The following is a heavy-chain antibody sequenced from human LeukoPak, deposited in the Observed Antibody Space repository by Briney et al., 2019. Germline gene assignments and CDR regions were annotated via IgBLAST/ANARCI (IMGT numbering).Heavy chain of an antibody. V-gene: IGHV3-7*01. CDR3: ARDPGRGGAAAMDY. D-gene: IGHD6-13*01. CDR1: GFTFSSYW. CDR2: IKQDGSAK. J-gene: IGHJ4*02. Sequence: PGGSLRLSCAASGFTFSSYWMSWVRQAPGKGLEWVANIKQDGSAKYYVDSVKGRFTISRDNAKNSLLLQMNSLRAEDTAVYYCARDPGRGGAAAMDYWGQGTLVTVSS.